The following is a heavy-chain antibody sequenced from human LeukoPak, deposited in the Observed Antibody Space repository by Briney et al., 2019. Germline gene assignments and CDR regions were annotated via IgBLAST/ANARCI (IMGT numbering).Heavy chain of an antibody. D-gene: IGHD6-19*01. V-gene: IGHV3-9*01. Sequence: QPGRSLRLSCAASGFIFDNYGMHWVRQAPGKGLEWVSGISWDSGSIDYADSVQGRFTISRDNGKKSLYLQMNSLRVEDTALYYCAKGEASSVWSGGFEMWGQGTMVTVSS. CDR1: GFIFDNYG. CDR3: AKGEASSVWSGGFEM. J-gene: IGHJ3*02. CDR2: ISWDSGSI.